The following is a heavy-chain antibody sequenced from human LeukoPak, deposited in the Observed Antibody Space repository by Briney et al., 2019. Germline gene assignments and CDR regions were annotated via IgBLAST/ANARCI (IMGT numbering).Heavy chain of an antibody. J-gene: IGHJ4*02. CDR1: GGTFSNYA. CDR3: ARGVVVAAKKGRWYFDY. CDR2: IIPIFGTA. Sequence: ASVKVSCKASGGTFSNYAISWVRQAPGQGLEWMGGIIPIFGTANYAQKFQGRVTITADESTSTAYMELSSLRSEDTAVYYCARGVVVAAKKGRWYFDYWGQGTLVTVSS. V-gene: IGHV1-69*13. D-gene: IGHD2-15*01.